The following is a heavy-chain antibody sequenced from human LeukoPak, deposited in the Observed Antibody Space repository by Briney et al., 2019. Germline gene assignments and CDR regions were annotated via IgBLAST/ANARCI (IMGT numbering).Heavy chain of an antibody. Sequence: SQTLSLTWAISGXSVSSYSAAWNWMRQSPSRGLEWLGRTYYRSKWYNDFAVSVKSRITINADTSKNQFSLQLNSVTAEDTAVYYCASSGVVVGLLAWGQGTLVTVSS. CDR1: GXSVSSYSAA. CDR2: TYYRSKWYN. J-gene: IGHJ5*02. CDR3: ASSGVVVGLLA. D-gene: IGHD3-22*01. V-gene: IGHV6-1*01.